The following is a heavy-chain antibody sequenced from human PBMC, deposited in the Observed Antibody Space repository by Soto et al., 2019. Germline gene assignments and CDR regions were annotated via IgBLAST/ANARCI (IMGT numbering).Heavy chain of an antibody. D-gene: IGHD1-26*01. CDR2: TYYRSKWYN. J-gene: IGHJ6*03. Sequence: PSQTLSLTCVISGDSVSSNSAAWNWIRQSPSRGLEWLGRTYYRSKWYNDYAVSVKSRITINPDTSKNQFSLQLNSVTPEDTAVYYCARGRWELLAALPYMDVWGQGTTVTVSS. V-gene: IGHV6-1*01. CDR3: ARGRWELLAALPYMDV. CDR1: GDSVSSNSAA.